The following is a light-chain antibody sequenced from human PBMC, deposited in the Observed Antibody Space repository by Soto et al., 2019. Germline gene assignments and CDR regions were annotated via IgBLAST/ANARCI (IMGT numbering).Light chain of an antibody. CDR2: GSS. CDR3: QQYGSSPPYS. Sequence: EVVLTQSPGTLSLSPGERATLSCRASQSVSYNYFAWYQQKPGQAPRLLIFGSSDRATGIPDRFSGSGSGTDFTLTISRLEPEDFPVYYCQQYGSSPPYSFGQGTKLEIK. V-gene: IGKV3-20*01. J-gene: IGKJ2*01. CDR1: QSVSYNY.